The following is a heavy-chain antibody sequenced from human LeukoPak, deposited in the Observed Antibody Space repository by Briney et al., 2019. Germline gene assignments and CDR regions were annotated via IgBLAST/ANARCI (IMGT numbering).Heavy chain of an antibody. D-gene: IGHD6-6*01. V-gene: IGHV1-18*01. CDR1: GYTFTSYG. J-gene: IGHJ4*02. CDR2: ISAYNGNT. Sequence: ASVKVSCKASGYTFTSYGISWVRQASGQGLEWMGWISAYNGNTNYAQKLQGRVTMTTDTSTSTAYMELRSLRSDDTAVYYCARERSSNTLFDYWGQGTLVTVSS. CDR3: ARERSSNTLFDY.